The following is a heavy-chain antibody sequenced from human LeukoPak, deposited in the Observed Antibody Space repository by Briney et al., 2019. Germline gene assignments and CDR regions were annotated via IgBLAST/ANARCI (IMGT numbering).Heavy chain of an antibody. D-gene: IGHD6-13*01. CDR1: GFTFSSYS. J-gene: IGHJ1*01. Sequence: GGSLRLSCAASGFTFSSYSMNWVRQAPGKGLEWVSSISSSSSYIYYADSVKGRFTISRDNAKNSLYLQMNSLRAEDTAVYYCARAGYSSSWPSFFQHWGQGTLVTVSS. V-gene: IGHV3-21*01. CDR2: ISSSSSYI. CDR3: ARAGYSSSWPSFFQH.